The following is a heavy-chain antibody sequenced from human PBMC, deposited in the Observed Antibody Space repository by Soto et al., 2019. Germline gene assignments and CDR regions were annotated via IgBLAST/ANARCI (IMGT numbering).Heavy chain of an antibody. J-gene: IGHJ4*02. V-gene: IGHV1-24*01. Sequence: ASVKVSCKVSGYTLTELSMHWVRQAPGKGLEWMGGFDPEDGETIYAQKFQGRVTMTEDTSTDTAYMELSSLRSEDTAVYYCATASMYSSSWYYFDYWGQGTLVTVSS. CDR3: ATASMYSSSWYYFDY. D-gene: IGHD6-13*01. CDR1: GYTLTELS. CDR2: FDPEDGET.